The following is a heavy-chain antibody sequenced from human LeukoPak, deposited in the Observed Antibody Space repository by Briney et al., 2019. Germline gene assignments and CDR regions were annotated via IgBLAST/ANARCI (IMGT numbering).Heavy chain of an antibody. J-gene: IGHJ4*02. CDR1: GFTVSSNY. Sequence: GGSLRLSCAASGFTVSSNYMSWVRQAPGKGLEWVSGIYSGGSTYYADSVKGRFTISRDNSKNTLYLQVNSLRAEDTAVYYCAGATYYDILTGYYRYFDYWGQGTLVTVSS. CDR3: AGATYYDILTGYYRYFDY. CDR2: IYSGGST. D-gene: IGHD3-9*01. V-gene: IGHV3-66*01.